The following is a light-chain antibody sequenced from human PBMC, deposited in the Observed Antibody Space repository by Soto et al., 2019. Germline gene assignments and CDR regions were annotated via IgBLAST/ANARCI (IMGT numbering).Light chain of an antibody. CDR3: QQYGSSLFA. CDR2: GAS. J-gene: IGKJ4*01. Sequence: VLTQSPGTLSLSPGERATLSCGASQSVSNNYLAWYQQKPGQAPRLLIYGASNRATGIPDRFSGSGSGTDFTLTISRLEPEDFAVYYCQQYGSSLFAFGGGTKVDIK. V-gene: IGKV3-20*01. CDR1: QSVSNNY.